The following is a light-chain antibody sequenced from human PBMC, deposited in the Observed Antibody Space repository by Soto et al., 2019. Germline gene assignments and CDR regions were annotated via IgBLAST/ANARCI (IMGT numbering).Light chain of an antibody. V-gene: IGLV2-14*01. CDR3: SSFSSSTTLYV. Sequence: QSALAQPASVSGSPGQSITISCTGISSDIGGYIYVSWYQQHPGKAPKLMIYEGSKRPSGVSNRFSGSKSGNTASLTISGLQAEVEADYYCSSFSSSTTLYVFGTGSKVTVL. CDR2: EGS. CDR1: SSDIGGYIY. J-gene: IGLJ1*01.